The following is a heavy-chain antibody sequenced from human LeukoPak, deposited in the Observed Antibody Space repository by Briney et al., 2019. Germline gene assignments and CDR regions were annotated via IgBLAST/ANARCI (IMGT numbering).Heavy chain of an antibody. D-gene: IGHD5-18*01. CDR1: GFTFSSYT. CDR3: TTEMDTAIYY. V-gene: IGHV3-23*01. J-gene: IGHJ4*02. Sequence: GGSLRLSCVVSGFTFSSYTMNWVRQAPGKGLEWVSAISGSGGRTYYADSVKGRFTISRDNSKNTLYLQMNSLRAEDTAVYYCTTEMDTAIYYWGQGTLVTVSS. CDR2: ISGSGGRT.